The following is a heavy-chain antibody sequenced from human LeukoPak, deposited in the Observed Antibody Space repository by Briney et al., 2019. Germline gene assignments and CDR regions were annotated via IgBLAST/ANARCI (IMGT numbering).Heavy chain of an antibody. CDR2: IYYTGST. CDR3: ARGGIVGSRTNWFDP. D-gene: IGHD1-26*01. J-gene: IGHJ5*02. Sequence: SETLSLTCTVSGGSIRSYYWSWIRQPPGKGLECIGYIYYTGSTNYNPSLKSRVTISLDTSKSQFSLKLTSVTPADTAVYYCARGGIVGSRTNWFDPWGQGILVTVSS. CDR1: GGSIRSYY. V-gene: IGHV4-59*01.